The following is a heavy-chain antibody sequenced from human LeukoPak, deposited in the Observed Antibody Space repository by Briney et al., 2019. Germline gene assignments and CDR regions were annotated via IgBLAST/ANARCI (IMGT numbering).Heavy chain of an antibody. J-gene: IGHJ5*02. V-gene: IGHV3-74*01. CDR3: ARDSPRTGP. Sequence: GGSLRLSCAASGFTFSSYWMHWVRQVPGQGQVWVSHINGDGRITNYGDSVKGRFTISRDNAKNILYLQMNSLRAEDTALYYCARDSPRTGPWGQGILVTVSS. CDR2: INGDGRIT. D-gene: IGHD1-1*01. CDR1: GFTFSSYW.